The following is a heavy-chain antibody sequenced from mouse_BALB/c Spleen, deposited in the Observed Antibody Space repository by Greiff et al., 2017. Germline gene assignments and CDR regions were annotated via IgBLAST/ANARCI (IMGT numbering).Heavy chain of an antibody. V-gene: IGHV1-7*01. CDR1: GYTFTSYW. Sequence: VQLQQSGAELAKPGASVKMSCKASGYTFTSYWMHWVKQRPGQGLEWIGYINPSTGYTEYNQKFKDKATLTADKSSSTAYMQLSSLTSEDSAVYYCARRQLRYFDVWGAGTTVTVSS. CDR3: ARRQLRYFDV. CDR2: INPSTGYT. J-gene: IGHJ1*01. D-gene: IGHD6-1*01.